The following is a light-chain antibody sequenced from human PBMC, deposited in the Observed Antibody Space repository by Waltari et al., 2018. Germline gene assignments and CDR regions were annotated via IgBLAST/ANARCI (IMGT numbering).Light chain of an antibody. CDR3: QQYNDWPPLT. CDR1: QSVSRF. J-gene: IGKJ4*01. CDR2: GAS. Sequence: EVVMTQSPATLSVSPVERVTLSCRASQSVSRFVAWYQQKPGQAPRLLISGASTRATGIPARFSGSGSGTEFTLTISSLQSEDFAIYYCQQYNDWPPLTFGGGTKLEIK. V-gene: IGKV3-15*01.